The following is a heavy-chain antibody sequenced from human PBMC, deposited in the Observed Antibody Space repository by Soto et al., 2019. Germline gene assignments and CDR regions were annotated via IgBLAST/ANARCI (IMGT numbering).Heavy chain of an antibody. J-gene: IGHJ4*02. CDR3: ARSLSGYSGYDEPGYFDY. CDR1: GGSISSYY. CDR2: IYYSGST. V-gene: IGHV4-59*01. D-gene: IGHD5-12*01. Sequence: PSETLSLTCTVPGGSISSYYWSWIRQPPGKGLEWIGYIYYSGSTNYNPSLKSRVTISVDTSKNQFSLKLGSVTAADTAVYYCARSLSGYSGYDEPGYFDYWGQGTLVTVSS.